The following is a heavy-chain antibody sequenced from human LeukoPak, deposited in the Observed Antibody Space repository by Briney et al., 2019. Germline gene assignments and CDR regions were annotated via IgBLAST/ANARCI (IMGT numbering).Heavy chain of an antibody. CDR2: ISGSGGST. Sequence: PGGSLRLSCAASGFTFSSYGMHWVRQAPGKGLEWVSAISGSGGSTYYADSVKGRFTISRDNSKNTLYLQMNSLRAEDTAVYYCAKENGIAALPNDGFDYWGQGTLVTVSS. CDR3: AKENGIAALPNDGFDY. J-gene: IGHJ4*02. D-gene: IGHD6-25*01. V-gene: IGHV3-23*01. CDR1: GFTFSSYG.